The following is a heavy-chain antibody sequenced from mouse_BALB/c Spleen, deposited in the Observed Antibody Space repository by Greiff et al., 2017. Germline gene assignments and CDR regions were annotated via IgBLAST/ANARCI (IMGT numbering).Heavy chain of an antibody. D-gene: IGHD1-1*01. CDR1: GFAFSSYD. V-gene: IGHV5-12-1*01. Sequence: EVLLVESGGGLVKPGGSLKLSCAASGFAFSSYDMSWVRQTPEKRLEWVAYISSGGGSTYYPDTVKGRFTITRDNAKNTLYLQMSSLKSEDTAMYDCARHDTVVANYFDYWGQGTTLTVSS. J-gene: IGHJ2*01. CDR2: ISSGGGST. CDR3: ARHDTVVANYFDY.